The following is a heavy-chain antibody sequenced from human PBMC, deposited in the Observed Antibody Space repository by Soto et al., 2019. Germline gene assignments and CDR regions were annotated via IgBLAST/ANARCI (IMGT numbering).Heavy chain of an antibody. CDR3: ARRDNSGYYFFDY. D-gene: IGHD6-19*01. CDR2: ISSGSYI. Sequence: PGGSLRLSCAASGFTFSTYGMNWVRQAPGKGLEWVSSISSGSYIYYADSVKGRFTISRDNAKNSLYLQMNSLRAEDTAMYFCARRDNSGYYFFDYWGQGTLVTVSS. CDR1: GFTFSTYG. V-gene: IGHV3-21*01. J-gene: IGHJ4*02.